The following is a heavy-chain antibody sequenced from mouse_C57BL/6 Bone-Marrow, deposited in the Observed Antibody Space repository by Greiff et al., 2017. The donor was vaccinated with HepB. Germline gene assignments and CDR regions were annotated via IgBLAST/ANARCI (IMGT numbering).Heavy chain of an antibody. V-gene: IGHV14-4*01. Sequence: VQLKESGAELVRPGASVTLSCTASGFNIKDDYMHWVKQRPEQGLEWIGWIDPENGDTEYASKFQGKATITADTSSNTAYLQLSSLTSEDTAVYYCTPYNSMDYWGQGTSVTVSS. D-gene: IGHD1-3*01. CDR1: GFNIKDDY. CDR3: TPYNSMDY. J-gene: IGHJ4*01. CDR2: IDPENGDT.